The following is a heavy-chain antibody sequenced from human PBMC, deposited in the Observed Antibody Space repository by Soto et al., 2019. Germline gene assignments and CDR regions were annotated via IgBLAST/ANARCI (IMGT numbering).Heavy chain of an antibody. J-gene: IGHJ4*02. CDR2: IFSNGDT. D-gene: IGHD1-1*01. Sequence: ELQLVASGGGLVQPGGSLRLSCAASGFTVSNNYVRWVRQAPGKGLEWVSLIFSNGDTRYADSVKGRFTISRDSSSNTVYLQMNSLKVEGTAVYYCARDGTYNWVGGQGIHVTVSS. V-gene: IGHV3-66*01. CDR3: ARDGTYNWV. CDR1: GFTVSNNY.